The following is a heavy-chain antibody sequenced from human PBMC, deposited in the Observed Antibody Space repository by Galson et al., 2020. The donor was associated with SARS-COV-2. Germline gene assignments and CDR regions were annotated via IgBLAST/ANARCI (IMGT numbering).Heavy chain of an antibody. J-gene: IGHJ3*01. CDR2: ISYDGSNK. V-gene: IGHV3-30*18. D-gene: IGHD5-12*01. CDR3: AKRESGYICYVDGFDV. CDR1: GFTFSNYV. Sequence: GGSLRLSCAASGFTFSNYVMHWVRQAPGKGLEWVAVISYDGSNKYYADSVKGRFTISRDNSKNTLYLQMNSLRAEDTAVYYCAKRESGYICYVDGFDVGGQGTMVTVSS.